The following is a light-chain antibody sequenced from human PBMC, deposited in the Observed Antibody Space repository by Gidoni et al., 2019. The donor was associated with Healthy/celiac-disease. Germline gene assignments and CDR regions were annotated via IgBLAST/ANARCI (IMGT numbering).Light chain of an antibody. V-gene: IGKV1-5*03. J-gene: IGKJ3*01. Sequence: DIQMTQSPSTLSASVGDRVTITCRASQSISSWLAWYQQKPGKAPKLLIYKASSLESGVPSRFSGSGSGTEFTLTISSLQPDDFATYYCQQYNSYSQFTFXPXTKVDIK. CDR1: QSISSW. CDR3: QQYNSYSQFT. CDR2: KAS.